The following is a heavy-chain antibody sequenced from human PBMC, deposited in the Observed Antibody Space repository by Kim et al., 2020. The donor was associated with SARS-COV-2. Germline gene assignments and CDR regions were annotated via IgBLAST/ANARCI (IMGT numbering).Heavy chain of an antibody. V-gene: IGHV3-53*01. CDR2: IYSGGST. D-gene: IGHD5-18*01. Sequence: GGSLRLSCAASGFTVSSNYMSWVRQAPGKGLEWVSVIYSGGSTYYADSVKGRFTISRDNSKNTLYLQMNSLRAEDTAVYYCAGTWIQLWLPFDYWGQGTLVTVSS. CDR1: GFTVSSNY. J-gene: IGHJ4*02. CDR3: AGTWIQLWLPFDY.